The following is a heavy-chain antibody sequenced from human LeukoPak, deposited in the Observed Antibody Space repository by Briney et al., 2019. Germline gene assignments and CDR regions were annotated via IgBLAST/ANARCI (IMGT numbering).Heavy chain of an antibody. CDR2: INPSGGST. V-gene: IGHV1-46*01. J-gene: IGHJ4*02. Sequence: ASVKVSCKASGYTFTSYYMHWVRQAPGQGLEWMGIINPSGGSTSYAQKFQGRVTMTRDTSTSTVYMELSSLRSEDTAVYYCARVYVWGSQKLYYFDYGGRGPLATVPS. CDR1: GYTFTSYY. CDR3: ARVYVWGSQKLYYFDY. D-gene: IGHD3-16*01.